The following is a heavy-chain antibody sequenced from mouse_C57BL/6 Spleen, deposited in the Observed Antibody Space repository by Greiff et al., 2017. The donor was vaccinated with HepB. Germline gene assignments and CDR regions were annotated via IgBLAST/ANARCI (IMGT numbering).Heavy chain of an antibody. CDR3: ASLYYSNYGFDY. J-gene: IGHJ2*01. Sequence: EVKVLESGGDLVKPGGSLKLSCAASGFTFSSYGMSWVRQTPDKRLEWVATISSGGSYTYYPDSVKGRFTISRDNAKNTLYLQMSSLKSEDTAMYYCASLYYSNYGFDYWGQGTTLTVSS. CDR2: ISSGGSYT. CDR1: GFTFSSYG. V-gene: IGHV5-6*01. D-gene: IGHD2-5*01.